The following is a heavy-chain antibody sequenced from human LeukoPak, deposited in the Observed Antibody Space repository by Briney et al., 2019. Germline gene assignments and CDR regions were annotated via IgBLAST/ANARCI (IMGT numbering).Heavy chain of an antibody. CDR1: GGTFSSYA. Sequence: ASVKVSCKASGGTFSSYAISWVRQAPGQGLEWMGGIVPIFGTANYAQKFQGRVTITADESTSTAYMELISLRSEDTAVYYCATADKFSNWYVFDYWGQGTLVTVSS. CDR3: ATADKFSNWYVFDY. J-gene: IGHJ4*02. D-gene: IGHD6-13*01. CDR2: IVPIFGTA. V-gene: IGHV1-69*13.